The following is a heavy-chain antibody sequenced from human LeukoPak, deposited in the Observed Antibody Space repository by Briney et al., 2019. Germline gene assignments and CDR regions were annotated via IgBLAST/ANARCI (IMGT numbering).Heavy chain of an antibody. V-gene: IGHV3-30*01. Sequence: GGSLRLSCAASGFTFSGYAVHWVRQAPGKGPQWVAAISYDGYNKYYADSLKGRFTISRENPKNTLWLQMNSLRAEDTAVYYCARGGMYDSYYFFYMDVWGKGTTVTVSS. D-gene: IGHD3-22*01. CDR3: ARGGMYDSYYFFYMDV. CDR2: ISYDGYNK. J-gene: IGHJ6*03. CDR1: GFTFSGYA.